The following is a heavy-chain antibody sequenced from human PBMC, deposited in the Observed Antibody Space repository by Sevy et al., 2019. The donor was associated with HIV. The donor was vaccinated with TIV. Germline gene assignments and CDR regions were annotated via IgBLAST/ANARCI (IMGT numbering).Heavy chain of an antibody. Sequence: GGSLRLSCAASGFTFSTYAMSWVRQAPGKGLEWVSVISGSGGSTYYADSVKGRFTISRDKSKNTLYLQMNSLGVADTAVYYCAKGDRTFYGLDVWGQGTTVTVSS. CDR1: GFTFSTYA. D-gene: IGHD2-15*01. J-gene: IGHJ6*02. CDR3: AKGDRTFYGLDV. CDR2: ISGSGGST. V-gene: IGHV3-23*01.